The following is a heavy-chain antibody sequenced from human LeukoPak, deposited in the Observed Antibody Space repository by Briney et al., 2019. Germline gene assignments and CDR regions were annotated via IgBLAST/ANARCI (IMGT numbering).Heavy chain of an antibody. CDR1: GGSFSNHY. Sequence: SETLSLTCTVSGGSFSNHYWSWIRQPPGKGLEWIGEINHSGSTNYNPSLKSRVTISVDTSKNQFSLKLSSVTAADTAVYYCARLYDSSGYPFDYWGQGTLVTVSS. CDR3: ARLYDSSGYPFDY. D-gene: IGHD3-22*01. J-gene: IGHJ4*02. V-gene: IGHV4-34*01. CDR2: INHSGST.